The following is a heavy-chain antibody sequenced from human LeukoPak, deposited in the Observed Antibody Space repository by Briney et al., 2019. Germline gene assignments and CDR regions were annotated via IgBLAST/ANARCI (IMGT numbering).Heavy chain of an antibody. CDR2: ISSSSSYI. CDR3: AREYGSGSYFVDY. J-gene: IGHJ4*02. D-gene: IGHD3-10*01. CDR1: GSTFSSYS. Sequence: GGSLRLSCAASGSTFSSYSMNWVRQAPGKGLEWVSSISSSSSYIYYADSVKGRFTISRDNAKNSLYLQMNSLRAEDTAVYYCAREYGSGSYFVDYWGQGTLVTVSS. V-gene: IGHV3-21*01.